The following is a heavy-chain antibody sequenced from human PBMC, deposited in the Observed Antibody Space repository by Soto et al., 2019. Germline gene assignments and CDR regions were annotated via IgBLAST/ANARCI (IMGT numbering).Heavy chain of an antibody. CDR1: GGTFSSYT. J-gene: IGHJ6*02. V-gene: IGHV1-69*02. CDR2: IIPILGIA. Sequence: QVQLVQSGAEVKKPGSSVKVSCKASGGTFSSYTISWVRQAPGQGLEWMGRIIPILGIANYAQKFQGRVTITADKSTSTAYMELSSLRSEDTAVYYCARAAAARVYGMDVWGQGTTVTVSS. CDR3: ARAAAARVYGMDV. D-gene: IGHD6-13*01.